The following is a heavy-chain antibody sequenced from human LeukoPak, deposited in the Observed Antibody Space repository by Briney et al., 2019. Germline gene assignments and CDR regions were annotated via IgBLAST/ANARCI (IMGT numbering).Heavy chain of an antibody. CDR1: GFTVSSNY. D-gene: IGHD5-24*01. J-gene: IGHJ4*02. V-gene: IGHV3-53*01. CDR2: IYSGGST. Sequence: GGSLRLSCAASGFTVSSNYMSWVRQAPGKGLEWVSVIYSGGSTYYADSVKGRFTISRGNSKNTLYLQMNSLRAEDTAVYYCAKDKEKRDGYNSIFGYWGQGTLVTVSS. CDR3: AKDKEKRDGYNSIFGY.